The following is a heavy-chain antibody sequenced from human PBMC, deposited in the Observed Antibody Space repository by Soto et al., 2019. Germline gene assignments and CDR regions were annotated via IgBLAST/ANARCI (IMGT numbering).Heavy chain of an antibody. Sequence: QVQLVQSGAEVKKPGSSVKVSCKASGGTFSRYAISWVRQAPGQGLEWMGGITPMFGTANYAQKFQGRITITADESTSTVHMELRRLRSEVTAVYYCAQTLGSAVAGPGRFDLWGRGTLVIVSS. J-gene: IGHJ2*01. D-gene: IGHD6-19*01. CDR2: ITPMFGTA. CDR3: AQTLGSAVAGPGRFDL. V-gene: IGHV1-69*12. CDR1: GGTFSRYA.